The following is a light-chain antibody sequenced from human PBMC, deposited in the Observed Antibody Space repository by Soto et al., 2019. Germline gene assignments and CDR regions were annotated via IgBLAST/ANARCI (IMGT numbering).Light chain of an antibody. J-gene: IGKJ4*01. Sequence: EIVLTQSPGTLSLSPGERATLSCRASQSVSSSYLAWYQQKPGQAPRLLIYGANYRATGISDRFSGGGSGTDFTLTISRLESDDFAVYYCQQHGTSPLTFGGGTKV. CDR3: QQHGTSPLT. CDR2: GAN. CDR1: QSVSSSY. V-gene: IGKV3-20*01.